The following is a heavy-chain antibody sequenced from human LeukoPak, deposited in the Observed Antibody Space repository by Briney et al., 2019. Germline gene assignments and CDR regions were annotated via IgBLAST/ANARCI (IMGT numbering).Heavy chain of an antibody. J-gene: IGHJ4*02. CDR2: IYHSGST. Sequence: PSETLSLTCAVSGYSISSGYYWGWIRQPPEKGLEWIGSIYHSGSTYYNPSLKSRVTISVDTSKNQFSLKLSSVTAADTAVYYCALTTVTTGEFDYWGQGTLVTVSS. CDR1: GYSISSGYY. CDR3: ALTTVTTGEFDY. D-gene: IGHD4-17*01. V-gene: IGHV4-38-2*01.